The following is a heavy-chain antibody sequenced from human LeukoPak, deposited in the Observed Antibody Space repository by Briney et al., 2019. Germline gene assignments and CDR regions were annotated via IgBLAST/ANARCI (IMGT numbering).Heavy chain of an antibody. J-gene: IGHJ4*02. CDR2: IIPIFGTA. CDR1: GCTFRSYA. CDR3: AMLRYYGPGSYYYFDY. D-gene: IGHD3-10*01. V-gene: IGHV1-69*13. Sequence: SVKVSCKDYGCTFRSYAMSWLRQAPGQGIEWMGGIIPIFGTANYAQKFQGRVTITADESPSTAYMDLSCLRSEDTTGYYSAMLRYYGPGSYYYFDYWGQGTLVTVSS.